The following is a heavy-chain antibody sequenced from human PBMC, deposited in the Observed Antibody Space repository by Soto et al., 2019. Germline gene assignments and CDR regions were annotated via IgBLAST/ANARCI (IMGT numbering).Heavy chain of an antibody. D-gene: IGHD4-17*01. CDR1: GGSFSGYY. CDR3: ANGDYGSDAFDI. Sequence: SETLSLTCAVYGGSFSGYYWSWIRQPPGKGLEWIGEINHSGSTNYNPSLKSRVTKSVDTSKNQFSLKLSSVTAADTAVYYCANGDYGSDAFDIWGQGTMVTVSS. J-gene: IGHJ3*02. V-gene: IGHV4-34*01. CDR2: INHSGST.